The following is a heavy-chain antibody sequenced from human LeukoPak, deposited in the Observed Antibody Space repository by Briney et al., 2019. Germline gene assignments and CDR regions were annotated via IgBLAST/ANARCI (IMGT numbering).Heavy chain of an antibody. D-gene: IGHD2-2*01. CDR3: ASDPPYTSSSAW. J-gene: IGHJ4*02. V-gene: IGHV1-58*01. CDR1: GFTFTSTA. CDR2: ILVGSGNT. Sequence: SVTVSCKASGFTFTSTAVQWVRQACGQRLEWIGWILVGSGNTNYAQMFQERVTLTWDVSTSTAYMVLSSLRSEDTAIYYCASDPPYTSSSAWWGQGTLVTVSS.